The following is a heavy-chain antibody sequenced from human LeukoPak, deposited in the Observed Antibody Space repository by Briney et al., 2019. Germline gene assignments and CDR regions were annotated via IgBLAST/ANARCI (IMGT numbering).Heavy chain of an antibody. CDR2: INPYSGGT. CDR1: GYTFTGYY. CDR3: ARDLHLPWYCSGGSCSGYWYFDL. D-gene: IGHD2-15*01. V-gene: IGHV1-2*02. J-gene: IGHJ2*01. Sequence: ASVKVSCKGSGYTFTGYYMHWVRQPPAQGLEWMGWINPYSGGTKYEQKFQGRVPITRDTSISTAYMELSRLRSDDTAVYYCARDLHLPWYCSGGSCSGYWYFDLWGRGTLVTVSS.